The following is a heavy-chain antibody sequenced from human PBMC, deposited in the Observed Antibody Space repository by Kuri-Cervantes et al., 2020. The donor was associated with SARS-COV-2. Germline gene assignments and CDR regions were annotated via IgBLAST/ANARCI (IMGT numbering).Heavy chain of an antibody. V-gene: IGHV4-30-4*08. D-gene: IGHD3-3*01. CDR2: IYYSGST. CDR1: GGSISSGDYY. Sequence: SCTVSGGSISSGDYYWSWIRQPPGKGLEWIGYIYYSGSTYYNPSLKSRVTISVDTSKNQFSLKLSSVTAADTAVYYCARRGNDFWSGYYSLDYYYMDVWGKGTTVTVSS. CDR3: ARRGNDFWSGYYSLDYYYMDV. J-gene: IGHJ6*03.